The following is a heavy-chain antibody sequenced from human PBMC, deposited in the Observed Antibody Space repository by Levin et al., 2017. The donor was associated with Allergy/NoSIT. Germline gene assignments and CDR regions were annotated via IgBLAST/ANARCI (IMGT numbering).Heavy chain of an antibody. J-gene: IGHJ3*02. V-gene: IGHV3-9*01. D-gene: IGHD4-17*01. CDR3: AKAIYGDYVGSGAFDI. CDR1: GFTFDDYA. CDR2: ISWNSGSI. Sequence: PGGSLRLSCAASGFTFDDYAMHWVRQAPGKGLEWVSGISWNSGSIGYADSVKGRFTISRDNAKNSLYLQMNSLRAEDTALYYCAKAIYGDYVGSGAFDIWGQGTMVTVSS.